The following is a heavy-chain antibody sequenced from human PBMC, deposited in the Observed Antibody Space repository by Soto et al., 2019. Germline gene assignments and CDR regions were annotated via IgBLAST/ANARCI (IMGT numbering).Heavy chain of an antibody. CDR1: GYTFTSDY. J-gene: IGHJ4*02. D-gene: IGHD3-22*01. V-gene: IGHV1-46*01. CDR3: ARSAYYYDSSANFEY. Sequence: AAVKVACKASGYTFTSDYINWVRKAPRQGLEWMGMIHTSGGSTTYAQKFQGRVTMTRDTSTNTVYMELGSLKSEDTAVYYCARSAYYYDSSANFEYWGQGTLVTVSS. CDR2: IHTSGGST.